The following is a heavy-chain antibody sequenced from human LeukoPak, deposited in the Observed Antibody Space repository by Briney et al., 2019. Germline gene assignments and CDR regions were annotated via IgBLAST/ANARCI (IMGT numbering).Heavy chain of an antibody. V-gene: IGHV4-4*07. CDR1: GGSISSYY. CDR2: IYTSGST. Sequence: PSETLSLTCTVSGGSISSYYWSWIRQPAGKGLEWIGRIYTSGSTNYNPSLKSRVTMSVDTSKNQFSLKLSSVTAADTAVYYCARNYGSGSSYYYYYMDVWGKGTTVTVSS. J-gene: IGHJ6*03. D-gene: IGHD3-10*01. CDR3: ARNYGSGSSYYYYYMDV.